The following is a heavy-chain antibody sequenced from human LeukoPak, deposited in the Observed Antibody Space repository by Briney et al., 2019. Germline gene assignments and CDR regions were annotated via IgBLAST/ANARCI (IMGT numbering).Heavy chain of an antibody. CDR3: ARGGPIVGATTNLDY. J-gene: IGHJ4*02. D-gene: IGHD1-26*01. CDR2: IYTSGST. V-gene: IGHV4-4*07. Sequence: SETLSLTCTVSGGSINTYYWSWIRQPAGRGLEWIGRIYTSGSTTYNPSLKSRVTMSIDTSKNQSSLKLSSVTAADTAVYYCARGGPIVGATTNLDYWGQGSLVTVSS. CDR1: GGSINTYY.